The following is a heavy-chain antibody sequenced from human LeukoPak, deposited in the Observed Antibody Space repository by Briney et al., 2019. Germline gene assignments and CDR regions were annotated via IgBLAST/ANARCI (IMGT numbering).Heavy chain of an antibody. J-gene: IGHJ4*02. CDR3: ARVSIYDILTGYYLGGATFDY. V-gene: IGHV4-61*01. CDR1: GGSVNSGSYS. Sequence: SETLSLTCTVSGGSVNSGSYSWTWIRQPPGKGLEWIGYISDSGNTNYNPSLKSRVTMSMDTSKNQFSLKLSSVTAADTAVYYCARVSIYDILTGYYLGGATFDYWGQGTQVTVSS. CDR2: ISDSGNT. D-gene: IGHD3-9*01.